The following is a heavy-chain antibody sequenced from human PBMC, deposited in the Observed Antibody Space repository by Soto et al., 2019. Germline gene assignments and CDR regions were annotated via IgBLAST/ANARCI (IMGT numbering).Heavy chain of an antibody. J-gene: IGHJ4*02. Sequence: PGGSLRLSWAASGLTCSSYAMIWVRQATGKGLEWVSAISGSGGSTYYADSVKGRFTISRDNSKNTLYLQMNSLRAEDTAVYYCAKENGYSSSWFEFDYWGQGTLVTVSS. D-gene: IGHD6-13*01. V-gene: IGHV3-23*01. CDR2: ISGSGGST. CDR1: GLTCSSYA. CDR3: AKENGYSSSWFEFDY.